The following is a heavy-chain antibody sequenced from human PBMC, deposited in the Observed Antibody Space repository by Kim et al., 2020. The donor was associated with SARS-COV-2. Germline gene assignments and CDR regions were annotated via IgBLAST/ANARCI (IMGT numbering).Heavy chain of an antibody. CDR1: GGSISSSSYY. CDR2: IYYSGST. Sequence: SETLSLTCTVSGGSISSSSYYWGWIRQPPGKGLEWIGSIYYSGSTYYNPSLKSRVTISVDTSKNQFSLKLSSVTAADTAVYYCARGGVAVAGTYNYWGQG. D-gene: IGHD6-19*01. CDR3: ARGGVAVAGTYNY. J-gene: IGHJ4*02. V-gene: IGHV4-39*07.